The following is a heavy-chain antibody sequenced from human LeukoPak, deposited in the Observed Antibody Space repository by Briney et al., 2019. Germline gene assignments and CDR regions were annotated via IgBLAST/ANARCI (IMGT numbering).Heavy chain of an antibody. CDR1: GGSISSSHHY. J-gene: IGHJ4*02. D-gene: IGHD2-2*01. V-gene: IGHV4-39*01. CDR3: ARLGYCSSTSCFCFDY. CDR2: IYSSGST. Sequence: SETLSLTCAVSGGSISSSHHYWGWIRQPPGKGLEWIGNIYSSGSTYYNPSLRTRVTISVDTSKNQFSLKLSSVTAADTAVYYCARLGYCSSTSCFCFDYWGQGTLATVSS.